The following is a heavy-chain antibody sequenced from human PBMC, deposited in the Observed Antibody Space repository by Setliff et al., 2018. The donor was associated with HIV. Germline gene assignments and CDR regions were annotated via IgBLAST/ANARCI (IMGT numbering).Heavy chain of an antibody. V-gene: IGHV1-8*03. CDR3: ARGGSNDYVWGSYMRAYYYYGMDV. J-gene: IGHJ6*02. CDR1: GYTFTSYD. Sequence: ASVKVSCKASGYTFTSYDINWVRQATGQGLEWMGWMNPNSGNTGYAQKFQGRVTITRNTSISTAYMELSSLRSEDTAVYYCARGGSNDYVWGSYMRAYYYYGMDVWGQGTTVTVSS. CDR2: MNPNSGNT. D-gene: IGHD3-16*01.